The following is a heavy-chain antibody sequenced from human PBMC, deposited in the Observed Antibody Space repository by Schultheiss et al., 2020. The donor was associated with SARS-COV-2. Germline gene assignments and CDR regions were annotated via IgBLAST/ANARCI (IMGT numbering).Heavy chain of an antibody. CDR2: IYSGGST. CDR1: GFTVSSNY. J-gene: IGHJ3*02. Sequence: GGSLRLSCAASGFTVSSNYMSWVRQAPGKGLEWVSVIYSGGSTYYADSVKGRFTISRDNSKNTLYLQMNSLRAEDTAVYYCARVITFGGVITPYDAFDIWGQGTMVTVSS. D-gene: IGHD3-16*02. V-gene: IGHV3-53*01. CDR3: ARVITFGGVITPYDAFDI.